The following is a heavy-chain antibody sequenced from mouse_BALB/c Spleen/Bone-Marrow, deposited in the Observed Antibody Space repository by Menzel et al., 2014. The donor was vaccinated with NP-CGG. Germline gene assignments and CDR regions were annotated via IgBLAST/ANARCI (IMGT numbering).Heavy chain of an antibody. CDR1: GFTFNTYA. CDR3: VRQNYDYAWFAY. D-gene: IGHD2-4*01. V-gene: IGHV10-1*02. J-gene: IGHJ3*01. Sequence: EVKLVESGGGLVQPKGSLKLSCAASGFTFNTYAMNWVRQAPGKGLEWVARIRSKSNNYATYYADSVKDRFTISRDDSQSMLYLQTNNLKTEDTAMYYCVRQNYDYAWFAYWGRGTLVTVSA. CDR2: IRSKSNNYAT.